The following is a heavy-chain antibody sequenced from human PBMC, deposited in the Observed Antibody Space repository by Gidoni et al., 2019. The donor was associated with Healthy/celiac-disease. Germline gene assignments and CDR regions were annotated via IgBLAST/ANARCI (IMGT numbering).Heavy chain of an antibody. D-gene: IGHD3-22*01. CDR3: ARENYDTSRFYYSGMDV. CDR1: GFTSSRYE. Sequence: EVQLVESGGGLVHPGGSLRLSCAASGFTSSRYEMNWVRQAPGKGLELVSYISSSGSTIFYADSVQGRFTISRDNAKNSLYLQMNSLRAEDTAVYYCARENYDTSRFYYSGMDVWGQGTTVTVSS. CDR2: ISSSGSTI. V-gene: IGHV3-48*03. J-gene: IGHJ6*02.